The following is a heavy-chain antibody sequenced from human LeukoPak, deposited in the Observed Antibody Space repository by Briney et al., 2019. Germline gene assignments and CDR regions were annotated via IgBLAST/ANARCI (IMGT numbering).Heavy chain of an antibody. Sequence: ASVKVSCKASGYTFTGDYLHWVRQAPGQGLEWMGGINPNSGDTNYAQKFQGRVTMTRDTSISTAYMELSRLRSDDTAVYYCARDYSSSWNPYYYMDVWGKGTTVTVSS. D-gene: IGHD6-13*01. J-gene: IGHJ6*03. CDR2: INPNSGDT. CDR3: ARDYSSSWNPYYYMDV. CDR1: GYTFTGDY. V-gene: IGHV1-2*02.